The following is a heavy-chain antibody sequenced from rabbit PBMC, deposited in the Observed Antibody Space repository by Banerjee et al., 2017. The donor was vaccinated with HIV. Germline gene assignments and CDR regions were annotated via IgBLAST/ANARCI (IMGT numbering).Heavy chain of an antibody. CDR3: ARDTGSSFSSYGMDL. J-gene: IGHJ6*01. CDR1: GVSFSSRYY. D-gene: IGHD8-1*01. CDR2: IDSGSSGDT. V-gene: IGHV1S40*01. Sequence: QSLEESGGDLVKPGASLTLTCTASGVSFSSRYYMCWVRQAPGKGLEWIACIDSGSSGDTYYASWAKGRFTISKTSSTTVTLQMTSLTVADTATYFCARDTGSSFSSYGMDLWGPGTLVTVS.